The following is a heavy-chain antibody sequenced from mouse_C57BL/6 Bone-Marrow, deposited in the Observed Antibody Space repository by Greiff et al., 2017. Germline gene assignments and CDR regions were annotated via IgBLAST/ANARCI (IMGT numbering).Heavy chain of an antibody. CDR1: GYTFTSYW. V-gene: IGHV1-64*01. Sequence: QVQLQQPGAELVKPGASVKLSCKASGYTFTSYWMHWVKQRPGQGLEWIGMIHPNSGSTNYNEKFKSKATLTVDKSSSTAYMQLSSLTSEDSAVYYCARAGTNYAMDYWGQGTSVTGSS. J-gene: IGHJ4*01. CDR3: ARAGTNYAMDY. CDR2: IHPNSGST. D-gene: IGHD3-3*01.